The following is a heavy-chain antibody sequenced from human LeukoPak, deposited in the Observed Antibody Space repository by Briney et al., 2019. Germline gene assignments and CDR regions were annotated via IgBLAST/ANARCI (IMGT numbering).Heavy chain of an antibody. CDR1: GGTFSSYT. J-gene: IGHJ4*02. D-gene: IGHD4-17*01. Sequence: SVKVSCKASGGTFSSYTISWVRQAPGQGLEWMGRITPILGIANYAQKFQGRVTITADKSTSTAYMELSSLRSEDTAVYYCARLDYGVFFDYWGQGTLVTVSS. CDR3: ARLDYGVFFDY. CDR2: ITPILGIA. V-gene: IGHV1-69*02.